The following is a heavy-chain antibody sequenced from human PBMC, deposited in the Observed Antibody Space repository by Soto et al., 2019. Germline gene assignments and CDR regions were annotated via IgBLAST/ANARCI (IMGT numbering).Heavy chain of an antibody. J-gene: IGHJ3*01. D-gene: IGHD1-20*01. Sequence: QVQLVESGGGLVKPGGSLRLSCAASGFTFSDYYMSWIRQAPGKGLEWVSYISGNGGYTYTADSLKGRFTISRDNAKNSLYLQMNSLRAEDTALYYCARVTGTPWDHGLDLWGQGTMVTVYS. CDR1: GFTFSDYY. V-gene: IGHV3-11*05. CDR2: ISGNGGYT. CDR3: ARVTGTPWDHGLDL.